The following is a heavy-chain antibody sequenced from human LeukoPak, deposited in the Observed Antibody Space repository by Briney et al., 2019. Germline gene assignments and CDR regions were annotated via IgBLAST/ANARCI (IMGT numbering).Heavy chain of an antibody. CDR1: GYTFTGYY. CDR2: INPNSGST. J-gene: IGHJ6*03. D-gene: IGHD2-2*01. Sequence: ASVKVSCKASGYTFTGYYMHWVRQAPGQGREWMGWINPNSGSTNYAQKFQGRVTMTSDTYISTAYMELSRLRSDGTAVYYCARDSSTAYMDVWGKGTTVTVSS. CDR3: ARDSSTAYMDV. V-gene: IGHV1-2*02.